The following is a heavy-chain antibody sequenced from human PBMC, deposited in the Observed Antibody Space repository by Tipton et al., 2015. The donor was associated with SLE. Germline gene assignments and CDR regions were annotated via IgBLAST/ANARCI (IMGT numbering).Heavy chain of an antibody. CDR2: ARDKGKGYTT. V-gene: IGHV3-72*01. D-gene: IGHD3-10*01. J-gene: IGHJ3*02. Sequence: GSLRLSCAASGSIFSDHYMDWVRXAPGKGLEWVGRARDKGKGYTTRYAASVEGRFTASRDDSENVVYLQMDSLKTEDTAVYFCARSWRSGSIIRDFDIWGRGTMVTVSS. CDR1: GSIFSDHY. CDR3: ARSWRSGSIIRDFDI.